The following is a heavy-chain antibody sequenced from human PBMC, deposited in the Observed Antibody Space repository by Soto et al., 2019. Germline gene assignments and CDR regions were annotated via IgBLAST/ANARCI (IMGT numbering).Heavy chain of an antibody. V-gene: IGHV1-3*01. Sequence: QVQLVQSGAEVKKPGASVKVSCKASGYTFTTYTIHWLRQAPGQRLEWMGWINAGYGHTKYSQKFQGRVTITRDTAASTASMGLSGLTSEDTAVYYCARDRGYRSYDPWGQGTLVTVSS. CDR1: GYTFTTYT. CDR2: INAGYGHT. CDR3: ARDRGYRSYDP. J-gene: IGHJ5*02. D-gene: IGHD5-12*01.